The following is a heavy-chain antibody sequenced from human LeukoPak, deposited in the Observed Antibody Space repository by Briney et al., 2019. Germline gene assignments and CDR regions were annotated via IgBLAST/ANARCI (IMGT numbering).Heavy chain of an antibody. CDR3: VRTPPNWGFDY. CDR2: MSPNSGDT. CDR1: GYTFTSHD. D-gene: IGHD7-27*01. V-gene: IGHV1-8*01. Sequence: ASVTVSFTASGYTFTSHDINWVRQATGQGLEWMGWMSPNSGDTGYAQKFQGRVTMTSDSSISTAYMELSSLGSEDTAIYYCVRTPPNWGFDYWGQGTLVTVSS. J-gene: IGHJ4*02.